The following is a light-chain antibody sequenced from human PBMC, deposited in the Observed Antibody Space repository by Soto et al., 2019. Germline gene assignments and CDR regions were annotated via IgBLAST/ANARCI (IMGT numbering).Light chain of an antibody. CDR1: QILPHSNGYNY. CDR3: MQGTHWPIT. Sequence: EIVMTQSPLSLPVTPGEPSSISCRSSQILPHSNGYNYLDWYLQKPGQSPQLLIYLGSNRASGVPDRFSGSGSGTDFTLKISRVEAEDVGVYYCMQGTHWPITFGQGTRLEI. CDR2: LGS. J-gene: IGKJ5*01. V-gene: IGKV2-28*01.